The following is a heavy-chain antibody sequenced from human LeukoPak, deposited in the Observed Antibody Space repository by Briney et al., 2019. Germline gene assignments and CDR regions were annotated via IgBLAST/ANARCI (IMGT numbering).Heavy chain of an antibody. V-gene: IGHV1-2*02. J-gene: IGHJ3*02. CDR1: GYTFTGYY. D-gene: IGHD6-13*01. Sequence: ASVKVSCKASGYTFTGYYMHWVRQAPGQGLEWMGWINPNSGGTNYAQKFQGRVTMTRDTSISTAYMELSRLRSDDTAVYYCARSSIAAAANADDAFDIWGQGTMVTVSS. CDR3: ARSSIAAAANADDAFDI. CDR2: INPNSGGT.